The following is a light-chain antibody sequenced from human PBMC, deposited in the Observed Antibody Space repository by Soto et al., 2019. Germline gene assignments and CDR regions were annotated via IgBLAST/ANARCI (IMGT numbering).Light chain of an antibody. J-gene: IGKJ3*01. V-gene: IGKV3-11*01. Sequence: EIVLTQSPATLSLSPGERATLSCSASQSVSSYLAWYQQKPGQAPRLLIYDASNRATGIPARFSGSGSGTDITLTISSLEPEDFAVYYCQQRSNWLLTFGPGTKVDIK. CDR3: QQRSNWLLT. CDR1: QSVSSY. CDR2: DAS.